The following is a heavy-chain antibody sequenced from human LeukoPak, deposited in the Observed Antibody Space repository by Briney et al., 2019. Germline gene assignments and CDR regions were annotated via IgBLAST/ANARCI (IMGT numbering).Heavy chain of an antibody. CDR2: ISSSSSTI. D-gene: IGHD3-10*01. V-gene: IGHV3-48*01. J-gene: IGHJ4*02. CDR1: GFTFSSYS. CDR3: ARDRELLWFGEFDY. Sequence: GGSLRLSCAASGFTFSSYSMNWVRQAPGKGLEWVSYISSSSSTIYYADSVKGRFTISRDNAKNSLYLQMNSLRAEDTAVYCCARDRELLWFGEFDYWGQGTLVTVSS.